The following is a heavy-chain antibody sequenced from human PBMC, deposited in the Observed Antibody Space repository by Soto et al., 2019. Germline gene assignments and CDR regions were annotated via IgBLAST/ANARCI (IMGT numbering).Heavy chain of an antibody. CDR3: ARGPYCGDECSVGY. D-gene: IGHD2-21*01. CDR1: GGSITPYY. CDR2: ISHTGTT. J-gene: IGHJ4*02. Sequence: QVHLQESGPGLVKPSETLSLTCSVFGGSITPYYWSWIRQPAGKGLEWIGRISHTGTTNSNPSLEGRVTKSVDPSKNQISLRLSSATAADTATYYCARGPYCGDECSVGYWGQGALVTVAS. V-gene: IGHV4-4*07.